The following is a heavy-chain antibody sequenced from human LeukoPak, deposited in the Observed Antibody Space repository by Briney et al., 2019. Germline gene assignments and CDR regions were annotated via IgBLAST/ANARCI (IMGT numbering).Heavy chain of an antibody. D-gene: IGHD4/OR15-4a*01. CDR1: GYTFTSYD. Sequence: ASVKVSCKASGYTFTSYDINWVRQATGQGLEWMGWMNPNSGNTGYAQKSQGRVTMTRNTSISTAYMELSSLRSEDTAVYYCARVYGGYYYYYYYMDVWGKGTTVTVSS. V-gene: IGHV1-8*01. CDR3: ARVYGGYYYYYYYMDV. J-gene: IGHJ6*03. CDR2: MNPNSGNT.